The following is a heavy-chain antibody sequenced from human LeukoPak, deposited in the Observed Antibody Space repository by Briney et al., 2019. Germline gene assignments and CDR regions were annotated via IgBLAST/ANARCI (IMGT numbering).Heavy chain of an antibody. J-gene: IGHJ5*01. V-gene: IGHV3-23*01. CDR2: MCGTAGCT. D-gene: IGHD3-22*01. CDR3: AKDRPNFHENSGHYYRRDGDS. Sequence: GGSLTLSCQASGFTFYMYAMSCVRQAPGKGLEWVASMCGTAGCTFYPDSVKGRLTISRDNSKNVLYLRMNSLTAEDTAIYYCAKDRPNFHENSGHYYRRDGDSWGQGTLVTVSS. CDR1: GFTFYMYA.